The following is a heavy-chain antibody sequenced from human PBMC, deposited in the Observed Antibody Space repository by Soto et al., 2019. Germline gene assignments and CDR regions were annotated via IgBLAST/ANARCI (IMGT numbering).Heavy chain of an antibody. D-gene: IGHD6-19*01. J-gene: IGHJ1*01. CDR2: IIPIFGTA. CDR1: GGTFSSYA. Sequence: QVQLVQSGAEVKKPGSSVKVSCKASGGTFSSYAISWVRQAHGQGLEWMGGIIPIFGTANYAQKFQGRVTITADESTSTAYMELSSLRSEVTAVYHCASGSLAVADIEYFQHWGQVTLVTVSS. V-gene: IGHV1-69*01. CDR3: ASGSLAVADIEYFQH.